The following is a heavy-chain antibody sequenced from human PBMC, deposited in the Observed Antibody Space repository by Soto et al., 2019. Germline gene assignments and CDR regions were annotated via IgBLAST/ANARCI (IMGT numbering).Heavy chain of an antibody. CDR1: GGTFSKFA. D-gene: IGHD3-3*01. CDR3: GSLTRLGFFGMEN. CDR2: FIPIFGPA. J-gene: IGHJ4*02. Sequence: QVQLVQSGADVKKPGSSVKVSCKTSGGTFSKFAFTWVRHAPGQGLEWMGGFIPIFGPANYAQKFQGRLTIIADESTSTAYMELSSLTSEDTAVYSCGSLTRLGFFGMENWGQGTLVTVSS. V-gene: IGHV1-69*01.